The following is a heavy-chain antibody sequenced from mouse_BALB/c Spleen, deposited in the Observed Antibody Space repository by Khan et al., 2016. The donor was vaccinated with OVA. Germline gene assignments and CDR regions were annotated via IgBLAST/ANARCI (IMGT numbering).Heavy chain of an antibody. J-gene: IGHJ3*01. CDR3: ARSGYGSFAY. CDR2: IFPNNGGT. CDR1: GYTFTDFN. D-gene: IGHD1-2*01. V-gene: IGHV1S29*02. Sequence: VQLQQSGPELVKPGASVRISCKTSGYTFTDFNLDWVKQSHGKSLVWIGYIFPNNGGTGYNQKFKTKATLTVDSSSSTAYMELRSLTSEDSAVYSCARSGYGSFAYWGQGTLVTVSA.